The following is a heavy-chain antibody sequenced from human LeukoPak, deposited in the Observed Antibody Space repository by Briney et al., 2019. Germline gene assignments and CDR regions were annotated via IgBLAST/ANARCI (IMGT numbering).Heavy chain of an antibody. Sequence: ASVKVSCKASGYTFTDYYMHWGRQGPGQGFEWMGWINPNDGDTNYAQKFQGRVSMIRDTSISTAQMEVRRLRSDDTAVYYCARANFLYCSSSTCLFDYWGQGTLVTVSS. J-gene: IGHJ4*02. CDR1: GYTFTDYY. CDR3: ARANFLYCSSSTCLFDY. CDR2: INPNDGDT. D-gene: IGHD2-2*01. V-gene: IGHV1-2*02.